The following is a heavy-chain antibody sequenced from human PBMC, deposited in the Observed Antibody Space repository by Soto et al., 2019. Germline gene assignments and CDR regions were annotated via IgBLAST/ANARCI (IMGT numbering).Heavy chain of an antibody. Sequence: SETLSLTCTIFGASISNYYWSWIRQPPGKGLEWIGYIYYSGSTNYNPSLKSRVTISVDTSKKQFSLKLSSVTAADTAVYYCARLPGYSSGVFDYWGQGSLVTVS. D-gene: IGHD6-19*01. J-gene: IGHJ4*02. CDR2: IYYSGST. V-gene: IGHV4-59*08. CDR1: GASISNYY. CDR3: ARLPGYSSGVFDY.